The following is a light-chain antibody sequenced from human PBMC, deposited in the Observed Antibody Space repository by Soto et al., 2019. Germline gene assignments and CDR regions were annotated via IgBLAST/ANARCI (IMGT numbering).Light chain of an antibody. CDR1: QSVSSSY. Sequence: EIVLTQSPGTLSLSPGERATLSCRASQSVSSSYLAWYQQKPGQAPRLLIYGASSRATGIPDRFSGSGSGTDCTLTISRLEPEDFAVYYCQQYGSSPRTFGPGTKLDIK. J-gene: IGKJ3*01. CDR2: GAS. CDR3: QQYGSSPRT. V-gene: IGKV3-20*01.